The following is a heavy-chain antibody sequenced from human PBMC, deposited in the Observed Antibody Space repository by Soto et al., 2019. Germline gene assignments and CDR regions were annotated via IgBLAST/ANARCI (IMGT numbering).Heavy chain of an antibody. CDR3: ARDSGDYDHYYGMDV. J-gene: IGHJ6*02. CDR2: IIPIFGTA. V-gene: IGHV1-69*13. Sequence: ASVKVSCKASGGTFSSYAISWVRQAPGQGLEWMGGIIPIFGTANYAQKFQGRVTITADESTSTAYMELSSLRSEDTAVYYCARDSGDYDHYYGMDVWGQGTTVTVSS. D-gene: IGHD4-17*01. CDR1: GGTFSSYA.